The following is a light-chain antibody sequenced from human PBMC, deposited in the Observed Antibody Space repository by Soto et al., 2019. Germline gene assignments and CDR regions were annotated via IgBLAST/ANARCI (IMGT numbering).Light chain of an antibody. J-gene: IGKJ5*01. CDR3: QQRSIWPPNT. CDR1: QSVSSY. Sequence: DIVLTQSPATLSLSPGERATLSCRASQSVSSYLALYQQKRGQAPRLLIYDASNRATGIPARFSGSGSGTDFTLTISSLQPEDFAVYYCQQRSIWPPNTFGQGTRLEIK. V-gene: IGKV3-11*01. CDR2: DAS.